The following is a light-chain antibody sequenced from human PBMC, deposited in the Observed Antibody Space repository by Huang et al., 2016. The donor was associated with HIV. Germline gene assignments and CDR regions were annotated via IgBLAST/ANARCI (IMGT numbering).Light chain of an antibody. J-gene: IGKJ5*01. CDR2: DAS. V-gene: IGKV3-11*01. Sequence: ETVLTQSPATLSLSPGERATPSCRASQSVNSYLAWYQQKPGQTPRLLIYDASNRATGIPARFSGSGSGTDFTLTISSLEPEDFAVYYCQQRKYWPPITFGQGTLLEIK. CDR3: QQRKYWPPIT. CDR1: QSVNSY.